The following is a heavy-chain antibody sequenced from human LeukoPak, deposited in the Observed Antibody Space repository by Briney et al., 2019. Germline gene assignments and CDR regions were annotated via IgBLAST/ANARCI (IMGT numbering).Heavy chain of an antibody. D-gene: IGHD2-15*01. J-gene: IGHJ6*02. CDR2: IIPILGIA. Sequence: SVKVSCKASGGTFSSYAISWVRQAPGQGLEWMGRIIPILGIANYAQKFQGRVTITADKSTSTAYMELSSLRSEDTAVYYCARLGYCSGGSCYGMDVWGQGTTVTVSS. CDR3: ARLGYCSGGSCYGMDV. CDR1: GGTFSSYA. V-gene: IGHV1-69*04.